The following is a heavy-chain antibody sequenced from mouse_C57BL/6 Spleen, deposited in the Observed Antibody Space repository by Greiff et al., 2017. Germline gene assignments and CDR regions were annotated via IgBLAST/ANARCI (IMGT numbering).Heavy chain of an antibody. J-gene: IGHJ4*01. V-gene: IGHV1-5*01. D-gene: IGHD1-1*01. CDR3: TTNYYGSSPYAMDY. Sequence: EVQLQESGTVLARPGASVKMSCKTSGYTFTSYWMHWVKQRPGQGLEWIGAIYPGNSDTSYNQKFKGKAKLTAVTSASTAYMELSSLTNEDSAVYYCTTNYYGSSPYAMDYWGQGTSVTVSS. CDR1: GYTFTSYW. CDR2: IYPGNSDT.